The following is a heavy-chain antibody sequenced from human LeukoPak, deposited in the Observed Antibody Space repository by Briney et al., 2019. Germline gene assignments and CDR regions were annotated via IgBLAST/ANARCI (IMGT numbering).Heavy chain of an antibody. CDR2: IKQDGSEK. Sequence: PGGSLRLSCAASGFTFSSYWMSWVRQAPGKGLEWVANIKQDGSEKYYVDSVKGRFTISRDNANNSLYLQMNSLRAEDTAVYYXXXXXFRSXTAPRSHPPDYWGQGTLVTVSS. CDR3: XXXXFRSXTAPRSHPPDY. V-gene: IGHV3-7*01. D-gene: IGHD2-21*02. J-gene: IGHJ4*02. CDR1: GFTFSSYW.